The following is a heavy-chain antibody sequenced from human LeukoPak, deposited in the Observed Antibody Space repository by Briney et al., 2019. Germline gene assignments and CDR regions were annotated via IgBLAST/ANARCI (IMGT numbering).Heavy chain of an antibody. D-gene: IGHD3-22*01. CDR3: ARDRGFYDTSPPD. V-gene: IGHV3-53*01. CDR2: IYTDGST. CDR1: GFTVSNGY. J-gene: IGHJ4*02. Sequence: GGSLRLSCAASGFTVSNGYLSWVRQAPGKGLEWVSVIYTDGSTFYADSVKGRFTISRDNSKNTLFLQMSSLRAEDTAVYYCARDRGFYDTSPPDWGQGTLVTVSS.